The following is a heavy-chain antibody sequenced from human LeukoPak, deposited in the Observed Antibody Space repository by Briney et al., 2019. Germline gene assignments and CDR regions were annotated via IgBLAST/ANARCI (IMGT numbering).Heavy chain of an antibody. CDR1: GYTLTELS. V-gene: IGHV1-24*01. CDR2: FDPEDGET. D-gene: IGHD3-3*01. Sequence: ASVKVSCKVSGYTLTELSMHWVRQAPGKGLEWMGGFDPEDGETIYAQKFQGRVTMTEDTSTDTAYMELSGLRSEDTAVYYCATYATYYDFWSGAAHFDYWGQGTLVTVSS. CDR3: ATYATYYDFWSGAAHFDY. J-gene: IGHJ4*02.